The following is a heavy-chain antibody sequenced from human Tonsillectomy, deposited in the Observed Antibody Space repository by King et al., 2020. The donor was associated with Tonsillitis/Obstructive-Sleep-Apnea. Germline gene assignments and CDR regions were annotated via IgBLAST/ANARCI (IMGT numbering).Heavy chain of an antibody. J-gene: IGHJ4*02. CDR2: IYYSGST. CDR1: GGPISSSNYY. Sequence: QLQLQESGPGLVKPSEPLSLPCTVSGGPISSSNYYWGWIRQPPGKGLEWIGSIYYSGSTYYNPSLKSRVTISVDTSKNQFSLKLSSVTAADTAVYYCARQGYYDSSASDYWGQGTLVTVSS. CDR3: ARQGYYDSSASDY. V-gene: IGHV4-39*01. D-gene: IGHD3-22*01.